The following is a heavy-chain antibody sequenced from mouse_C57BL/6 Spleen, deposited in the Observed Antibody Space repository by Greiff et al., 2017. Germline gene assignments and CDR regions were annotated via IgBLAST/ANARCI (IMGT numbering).Heavy chain of an antibody. CDR2: ISDGGSYT. Sequence: EVQVVESGGGLVKPGGSLKLSCAASGFTFSSYAMSWVRQTPEKRLEWVATISDGGSYTYYPDNVKGRFTISRDNAKNNLYLQMSHLKSEDTAMYYCARDRGGIFDYWGQGTTLPVSS. CDR3: ARDRGGIFDY. D-gene: IGHD1-1*02. V-gene: IGHV5-4*01. CDR1: GFTFSSYA. J-gene: IGHJ2*01.